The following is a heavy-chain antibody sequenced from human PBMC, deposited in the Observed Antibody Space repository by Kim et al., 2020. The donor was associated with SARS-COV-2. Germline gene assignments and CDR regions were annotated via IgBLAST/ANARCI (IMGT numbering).Heavy chain of an antibody. V-gene: IGHV7-4-1*02. CDR3: ARGYCSDGSFSPDY. J-gene: IGHJ4*02. D-gene: IGHD2-15*01. Sequence: ASVKVSCEASGYTFTHYGINWVRQAPGQGLEWMGWINTNTGSPTYAQDFTGRFVFSLDTSVSTAYLQISSLKAEDTAVYYCARGYCSDGSFSPDYWGQGTLVTVSS. CDR2: INTNTGSP. CDR1: GYTFTHYG.